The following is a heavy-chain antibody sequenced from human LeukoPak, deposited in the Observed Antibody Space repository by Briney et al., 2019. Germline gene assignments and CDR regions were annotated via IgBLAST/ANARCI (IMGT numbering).Heavy chain of an antibody. V-gene: IGHV3-66*04. CDR3: ARRSNWNYVGYYYGMDV. Sequence: QPGGSLRLSCAASGFTFSSYAMSWVRQAPGKGLEWVSVIYSGGSTYYADSVKGRFTISRDNSKNTLYLQMNSLRAEDTAVYYCARRSNWNYVGYYYGMDVWGQGTTVTVSS. J-gene: IGHJ6*02. D-gene: IGHD1-7*01. CDR2: IYSGGST. CDR1: GFTFSSYA.